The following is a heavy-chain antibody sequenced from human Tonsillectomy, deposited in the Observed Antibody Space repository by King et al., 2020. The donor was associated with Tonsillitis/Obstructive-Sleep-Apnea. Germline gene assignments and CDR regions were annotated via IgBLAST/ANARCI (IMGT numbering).Heavy chain of an antibody. CDR3: SRDRPPPNWGFYY. D-gene: IGHD7-27*01. V-gene: IGHV3-66*01. CDR1: GFTVSSNY. Sequence: VQLVESGGGLVQPGGSLRLSCAASGFTVSSNYMSWVRQAPGKGLEWVSLIYSDGSTYYADSVKGRFSISRDNSKKTLYLKMNSLRAEDTSVYYCSRDRPPPNWGFYYWGQGTLVTVSS. J-gene: IGHJ4*02. CDR2: IYSDGST.